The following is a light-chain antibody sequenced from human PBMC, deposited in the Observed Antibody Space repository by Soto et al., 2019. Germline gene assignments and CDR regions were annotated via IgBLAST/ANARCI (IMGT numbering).Light chain of an antibody. V-gene: IGKV3-15*01. CDR3: RQCDVCPHT. CDR2: GAS. J-gene: IGKJ2*01. Sequence: EIVMTQSPATLSVSPGERATLSCRASQSVSSNFAWYQQKHGHAPRLLIYGASTSATVIPARLSGRGSATDFTLTITRLQSEDCAVYCCRQCDVCPHTFGQGTKLEIK. CDR1: QSVSSN.